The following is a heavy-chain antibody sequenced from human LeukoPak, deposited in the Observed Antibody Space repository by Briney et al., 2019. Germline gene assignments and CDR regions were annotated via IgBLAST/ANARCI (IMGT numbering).Heavy chain of an antibody. Sequence: GGSLRLSCAASGFTFSSYAMHWVRQAPGKGLEYVSAISSNGGSTYCANSVKGRFTISRDNSKNTLCLQMGSLRAEDMAVYYCAREWATVTTYRGTYYFDYWGQGTLVTVSS. CDR2: ISSNGGST. D-gene: IGHD4-17*01. J-gene: IGHJ4*02. CDR3: AREWATVTTYRGTYYFDY. CDR1: GFTFSSYA. V-gene: IGHV3-64*01.